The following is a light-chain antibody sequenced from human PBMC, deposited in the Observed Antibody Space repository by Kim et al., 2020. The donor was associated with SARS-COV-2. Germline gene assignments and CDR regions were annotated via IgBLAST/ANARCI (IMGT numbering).Light chain of an antibody. V-gene: IGKV3D-20*01. CDR3: QQYGGSPRT. J-gene: IGKJ1*01. CDR1: QSVPANY. Sequence: FPGQSATRTSGARQSVPANYLAWYQPTPGLAPRLLIYHASTRATGSPARFSGSGSGTDFTLTISSLEPEDFALYYCQQYGGSPRTFGQGTKVDIK. CDR2: HAS.